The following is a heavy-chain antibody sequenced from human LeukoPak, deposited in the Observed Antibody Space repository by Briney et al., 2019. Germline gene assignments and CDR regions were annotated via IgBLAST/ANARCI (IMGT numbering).Heavy chain of an antibody. J-gene: IGHJ5*02. V-gene: IGHV3-23*01. D-gene: IGHD2-15*01. CDR1: GFAFSSYA. Sequence: GGSLRLSCAASGFAFSSYAMTWVRQAPGKGLERVSGISGRGGSRYYADAVKGRFSISRDNSENTLLLQMNSLRAEDTGIYFCARVMGASAASWGQGTLVAVSS. CDR3: ARVMGASAAS. CDR2: ISGRGGSR.